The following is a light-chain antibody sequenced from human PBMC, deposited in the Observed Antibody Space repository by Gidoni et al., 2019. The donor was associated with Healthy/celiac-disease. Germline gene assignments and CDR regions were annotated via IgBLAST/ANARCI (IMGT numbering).Light chain of an antibody. J-gene: IGKJ2*01. Sequence: VTITCRASQSISSYLNWYQQKPGKAPKLLIYAASSLQSGVPSRFSGSGSGTDFTLTISSLQPEDFATYYCQQSYSTPYTFGQGTKLEIK. V-gene: IGKV1-39*01. CDR1: QSISSY. CDR2: AAS. CDR3: QQSYSTPYT.